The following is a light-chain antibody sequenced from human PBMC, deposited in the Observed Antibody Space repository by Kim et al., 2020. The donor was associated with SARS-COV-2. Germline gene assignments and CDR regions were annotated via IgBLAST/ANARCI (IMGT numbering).Light chain of an antibody. V-gene: IGKV2-24*01. CDR3: IQSSQFPFI. CDR2: KTS. Sequence: DIVMTQTPLFLPVTLGQPASISCKSSESLLHSDGNTYLNWLQQRPGQPPRLLIYKTSNRFPGVPDRFSGSGAGTHFTLRISTVEPEDVAAYYCIQSSQFPFIFGPGTKVDIK. CDR1: ESLLHSDGNTY. J-gene: IGKJ3*01.